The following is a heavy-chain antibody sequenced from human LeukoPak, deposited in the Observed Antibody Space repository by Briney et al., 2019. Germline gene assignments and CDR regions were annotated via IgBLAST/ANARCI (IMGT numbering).Heavy chain of an antibody. D-gene: IGHD2-2*01. J-gene: IGHJ6*01. CDR1: GFTFGDYA. CDR2: IRSKAYGGTT. Sequence: PGRSLRLSCTASGFTFGDYAMSWVRQAPGKGLEWVGFIRSKAYGGTTEYAASVKGRFTISRGDSKSIAYLQMNSLKTEDTAVYYCTRDLDAASSGIVVVPAAIGHYYYYGMDVWGQGTTVTVSS. CDR3: TRDLDAASSGIVVVPAAIGHYYYYGMDV. V-gene: IGHV3-49*04.